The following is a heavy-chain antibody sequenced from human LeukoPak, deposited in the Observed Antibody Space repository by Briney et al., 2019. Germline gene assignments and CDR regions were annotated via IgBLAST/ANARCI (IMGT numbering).Heavy chain of an antibody. Sequence: GGSLRLSCAASGFSFSSYAMSWVRQAPGKGLEWVAVISYDGSNKYYADSVKGRFTISRDNSKNTLYLQMNSLRAEDTAVYYCARDDCSGGSCYGDAFDIWGQGTMVTVSS. V-gene: IGHV3-30-3*01. CDR1: GFSFSSYA. D-gene: IGHD2-15*01. CDR3: ARDDCSGGSCYGDAFDI. J-gene: IGHJ3*02. CDR2: ISYDGSNK.